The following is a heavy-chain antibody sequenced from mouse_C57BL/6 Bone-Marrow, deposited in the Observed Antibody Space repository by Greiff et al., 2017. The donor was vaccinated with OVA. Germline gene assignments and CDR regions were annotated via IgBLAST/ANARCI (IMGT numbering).Heavy chain of an antibody. CDR2: IDPSDSYT. CDR1: GYTFTSYW. V-gene: IGHV1-69*01. J-gene: IGHJ2*01. Sequence: VQLQQPGAELVMPGASVKLSCKASGYTFTSYWMHWVKQRPGQGLEWIGEIDPSDSYTNYNQKFKGKSTLTVDKSSSTAYMQLSSLTSEDSAVYYGARSLFITTVVATCDYWGQGTTLTVSS. D-gene: IGHD1-1*01. CDR3: ARSLFITTVVATCDY.